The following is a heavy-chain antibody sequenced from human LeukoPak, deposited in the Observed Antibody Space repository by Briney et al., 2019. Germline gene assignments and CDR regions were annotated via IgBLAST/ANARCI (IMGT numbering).Heavy chain of an antibody. J-gene: IGHJ3*02. V-gene: IGHV3-7*01. CDR2: IKQDGSEK. Sequence: GGSLRLSCAASGCTFSSYWMSWVRQAPGKGLEWVANIKQDGSEKYYVDSVKGRFTISRDNAKNSLYLQMNSLRAEDTAVYYCAREDYGCKSLGDAFDIGGQGTMVTVSS. CDR1: GCTFSSYW. D-gene: IGHD4-23*01. CDR3: AREDYGCKSLGDAFDI.